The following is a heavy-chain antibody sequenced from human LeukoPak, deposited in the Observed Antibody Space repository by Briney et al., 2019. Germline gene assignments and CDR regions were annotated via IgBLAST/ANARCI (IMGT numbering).Heavy chain of an antibody. V-gene: IGHV4-61*02. CDR3: AREWGDIVVVPAAILGDPLRNWFDL. Sequence: SQTLSLTCTVSGGSISSGSYYWGWVRQPAGTGLEWIGRIYTSGSTNYNPSLKSRVTISENTSKNQFSLKLSSVPAADTAVYYCAREWGDIVVVPAAILGDPLRNWFDLWGQGTLVTVSS. CDR2: IYTSGST. D-gene: IGHD2-2*02. CDR1: GGSISSGSYY. J-gene: IGHJ5*02.